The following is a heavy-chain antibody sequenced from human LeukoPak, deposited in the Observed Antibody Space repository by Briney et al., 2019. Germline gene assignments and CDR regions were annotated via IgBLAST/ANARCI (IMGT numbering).Heavy chain of an antibody. CDR3: ARDFSSSSTVYYYYYIDV. V-gene: IGHV4-39*07. D-gene: IGHD6-6*01. J-gene: IGHJ6*03. CDR1: GGPIDSRPYY. Sequence: PSQTLSLTCTVSGGPIDSRPYYWGWVRQPPGKGLEWIGTISYSGTTYYSPSLKSRVTISLDTSKNQFSLKLSSVTAADTAIYYCARDFSSSSTVYYYYYIDVWGKGTTVTVSS. CDR2: ISYSGTT.